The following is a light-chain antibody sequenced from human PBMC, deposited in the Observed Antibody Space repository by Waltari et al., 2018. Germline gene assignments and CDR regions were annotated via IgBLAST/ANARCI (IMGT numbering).Light chain of an antibody. CDR3: QAWDSTSYV. J-gene: IGLJ1*01. CDR1: NLGDKY. Sequence: SYDLTQPPSVSVSPGQTASITCSGDNLGDKYASWYQQKPGQSPVVVIYQDTKRPSGIPERFSGSNSGNTATLTISGTQALDEADYYCQAWDSTSYVFGTGTKVTVL. CDR2: QDT. V-gene: IGLV3-1*01.